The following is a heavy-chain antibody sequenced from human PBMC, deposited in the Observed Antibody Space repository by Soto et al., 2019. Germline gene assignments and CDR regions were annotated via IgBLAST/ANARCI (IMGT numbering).Heavy chain of an antibody. Sequence: EVQLVESGGGLVQPGRSLRLSCTASGFTFDDYTMHWVRQAPGKGLEWVAHITWTSGSIDYADSVKGRFSISRDNARSSLYLQMNSLKTEDTAFYYCVKNRDNFAYNAHRPLDFWGQGTLVTVSP. CDR3: VKNRDNFAYNAHRPLDF. J-gene: IGHJ4*02. D-gene: IGHD1-20*01. CDR1: GFTFDDYT. CDR2: ITWTSGSI. V-gene: IGHV3-9*01.